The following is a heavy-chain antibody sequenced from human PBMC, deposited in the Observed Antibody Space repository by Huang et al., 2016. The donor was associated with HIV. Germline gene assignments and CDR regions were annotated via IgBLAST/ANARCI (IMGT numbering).Heavy chain of an antibody. D-gene: IGHD3-10*01. CDR2: IYYKGRT. J-gene: IGHJ6*03. Sequence: QLLLQESGPGLVKPSEALAFTCAVSGGSIRSSDYHWGWIRQPPGKGLGWIGSIYYKGRTHDSQSLKSRVTIAVDTSKNLCFLNLTSMTAAETAVYYCARHREGPVAYYSGWGSHLNYMDVWGRGRTVVVSS. CDR3: ARHREGPVAYYSGWGSHLNYMDV. CDR1: GGSIRSSDYH. V-gene: IGHV4-39*01.